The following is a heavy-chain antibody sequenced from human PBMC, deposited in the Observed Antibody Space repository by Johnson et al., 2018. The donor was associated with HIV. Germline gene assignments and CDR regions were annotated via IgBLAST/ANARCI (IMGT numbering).Heavy chain of an antibody. CDR2: ISYDGGNK. CDR1: GFTFSSYA. V-gene: IGHV3-30-3*01. J-gene: IGHJ3*02. D-gene: IGHD3-10*01. Sequence: QVQLVESGGGVVQPGRSLRLSCAASGFTFSSYAMHWVRQALGKGLEWVAVISYDGGNKYYADSVKGRFTISRVNSKNTLYQQMNSLRAEETAVYYCARAVTPFGDWEAFDIWGQGTMVTVSS. CDR3: ARAVTPFGDWEAFDI.